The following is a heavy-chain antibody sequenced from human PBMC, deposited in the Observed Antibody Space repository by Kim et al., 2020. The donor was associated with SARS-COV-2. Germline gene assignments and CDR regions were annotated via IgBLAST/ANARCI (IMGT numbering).Heavy chain of an antibody. D-gene: IGHD3-10*01. CDR3: QAAPPDGSKLSYYYYDRDV. V-gene: IGHV1-2*02. CDR1: GYTFTAYY. CDR2: VNPKTGGT. Sequence: ASVKVSCKASGYTFTAYYIHWVRQARGQGLEWMGWVNPKTGGTNYARKFRGRVTMTSDTSFNTAYMELSGLRSEDTAIYYCQAAPPDGSKLSYYYYDRDVWGQGTTVSVSS. J-gene: IGHJ6*02.